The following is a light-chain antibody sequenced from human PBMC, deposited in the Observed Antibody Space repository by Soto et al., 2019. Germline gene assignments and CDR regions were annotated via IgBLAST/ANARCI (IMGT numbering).Light chain of an antibody. CDR1: QDFSNY. CDR3: QQRSNWPLT. Sequence: EIVLTQSPATLSLSLGERATLSCRASQDFSNYLAWYQQKPGQAPRLLIYDASKRAAGIPARFSGSGSGTDFTLTISSLEPEDFAVYYCQQRSNWPLTFGQGTRLEIK. J-gene: IGKJ5*01. V-gene: IGKV3-11*01. CDR2: DAS.